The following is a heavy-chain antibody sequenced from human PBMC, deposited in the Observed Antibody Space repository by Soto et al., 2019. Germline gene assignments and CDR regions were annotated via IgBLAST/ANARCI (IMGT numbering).Heavy chain of an antibody. V-gene: IGHV1-2*04. D-gene: IGHD2-8*01. CDR3: ARGDSTDCSNGVCSFFYNHDMDV. CDR2: INPKSGGT. CDR1: GYSFTDYH. Sequence: VQLMQSGAEVTKPGASVKVSCKASGYSFTDYHIHWVRQAPGQGLEWLGRINPKSGGTSTAQKFQGWVTMAADTSISTASMQRTRLTSDDTAIYYCARGDSTDCSNGVCSFFYNHDMDVWGQSTTVTVSS. J-gene: IGHJ6*02.